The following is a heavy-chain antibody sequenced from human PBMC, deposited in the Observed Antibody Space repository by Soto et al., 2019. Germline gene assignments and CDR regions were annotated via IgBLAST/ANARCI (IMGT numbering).Heavy chain of an antibody. CDR3: ARGGSYYKEVWKYGRLVY. D-gene: IGHD6-19*01. V-gene: IGHV4-30-4*01. CDR1: GGSISSGDYY. J-gene: IGHJ4*02. Sequence: SETLSLTCTVSGGSISSGDYYWSWIRQPPGKGLEWIGYIYYSGSTYYNPSLKSRVTISVDTSKNQFSLKLSSVTAADTAVYYCARGGSYYKEVWKYGRLVYWGQGTLVTVYS. CDR2: IYYSGST.